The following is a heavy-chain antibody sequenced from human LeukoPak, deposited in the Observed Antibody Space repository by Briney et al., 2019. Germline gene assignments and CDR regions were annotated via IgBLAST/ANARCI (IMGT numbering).Heavy chain of an antibody. CDR3: ARGSCGGSCLDY. D-gene: IGHD2-15*01. CDR2: INSDGSST. J-gene: IGHJ4*02. CDR1: GFTFSSYW. Sequence: PGGSLRLSCAASGFTFSSYWMHWVRQAPGKGLVWVSRINSDGSSTSYADSVKGRFTISRDNAKNTLYLQMNSLRAEDTAVYYCARGSCGGSCLDYWGQGTLVTVSS. V-gene: IGHV3-74*01.